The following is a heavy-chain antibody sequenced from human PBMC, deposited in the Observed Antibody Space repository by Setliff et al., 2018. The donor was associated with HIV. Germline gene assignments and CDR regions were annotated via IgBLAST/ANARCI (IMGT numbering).Heavy chain of an antibody. CDR2: VHYTGNT. CDR3: AREGDGIDF. D-gene: IGHD2-21*02. V-gene: IGHV4-39*02. CDR1: GGSITSSTYY. J-gene: IGHJ4*02. Sequence: SETLSLTCTVSGGSITSSTYYWGWIRQPPGKGLEWIGTVHYTGNTYHNPSLKSRVTISVEVSKNQISLKLPAVTAADSAVYYCAREGDGIDFWGQGTLVIVSS.